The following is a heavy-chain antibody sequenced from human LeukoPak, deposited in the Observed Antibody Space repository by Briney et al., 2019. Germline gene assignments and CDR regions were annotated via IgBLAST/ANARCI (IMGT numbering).Heavy chain of an antibody. CDR1: GFTFSDYY. D-gene: IGHD3-9*01. V-gene: IGHV3-11*01. J-gene: IGHJ6*02. CDR2: ISSSGSTI. Sequence: GGSLRLSCAASGFTFSDYYMSWIRQAPGKGLEWVSYISSSGSTIYYADSVKGRFTISRDNAKNSLYLQMNSLRSEDTAVYYCARTYYDILTGYLALGMDVWGQGTTVTVSS. CDR3: ARTYYDILTGYLALGMDV.